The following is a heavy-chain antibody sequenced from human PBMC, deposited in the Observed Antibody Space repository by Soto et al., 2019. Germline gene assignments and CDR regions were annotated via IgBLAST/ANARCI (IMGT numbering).Heavy chain of an antibody. CDR2: IIPILGIA. V-gene: IGHV1-69*04. D-gene: IGHD1-26*01. CDR1: GGTFSSYT. CDR3: ARDGQWDQREMHYFDY. J-gene: IGHJ4*02. Sequence: APVKVSCKASGGTFSSYTISWVRQAPGQGLEWMGRIIPILGIANYAQKFQGRVTITADKSTSTAYMELSSLRSEDTAVYYCARDGQWDQREMHYFDYWGEGTLVTLSS.